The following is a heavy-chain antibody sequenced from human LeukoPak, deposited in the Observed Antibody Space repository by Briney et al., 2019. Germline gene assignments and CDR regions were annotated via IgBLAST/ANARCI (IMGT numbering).Heavy chain of an antibody. D-gene: IGHD3-10*01. CDR3: ARVATITMVRGVIIFDY. V-gene: IGHV3-11*04. Sequence: GGSLRLSCAASGFTFSDYYMSWIRQAAGKGLEWVSYISSSGSTLYYADSVKGRFTISRDNAKNSLYLQMNSLRAEDTAVYYCARVATITMVRGVIIFDYWGQGTLVTVSS. CDR2: ISSSGSTL. J-gene: IGHJ4*02. CDR1: GFTFSDYY.